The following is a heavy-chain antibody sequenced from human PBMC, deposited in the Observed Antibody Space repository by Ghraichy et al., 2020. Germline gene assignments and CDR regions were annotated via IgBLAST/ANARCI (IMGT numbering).Heavy chain of an antibody. CDR2: IYYSGNT. CDR1: GGSISDYY. V-gene: IGHV4-59*01. J-gene: IGHJ6*03. Sequence: ETLSLTCNVSGGSISDYYWSWIRQPPGKGLEWIGYIYYSGNTNYNPSLKSRVTISVDTSKNQFSLKLSSVTAADTAVYYCARQAIHYYYMDVWGKGTTVTVSS. CDR3: ARQAIHYYYMDV.